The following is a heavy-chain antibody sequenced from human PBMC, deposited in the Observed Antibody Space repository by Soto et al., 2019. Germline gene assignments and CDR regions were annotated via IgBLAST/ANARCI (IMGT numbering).Heavy chain of an antibody. CDR3: AKLAGERGMFEY. J-gene: IGHJ4*01. Sequence: EVNLLESGGGLVQPGGSLRLSCAASGFTFSSYAMSWVRQAPGKGLQWVSALSHTSTNIFYADSVKGRFTISRDNSKNTTSLQMNSLRAEDTAIYYCAKLAGERGMFEYWGHGILVTVSS. CDR1: GFTFSSYA. V-gene: IGHV3-23*01. CDR2: LSHTSTNI. D-gene: IGHD1-26*01.